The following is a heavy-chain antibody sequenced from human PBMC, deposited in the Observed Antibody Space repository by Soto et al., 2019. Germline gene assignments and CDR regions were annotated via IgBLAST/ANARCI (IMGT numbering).Heavy chain of an antibody. CDR3: GKERRGSGWSVCDF. Sequence: VQLLESGGGLVQPGGSLRLSCAASGFIFRDYAMNWVRQAPGKGLEWVSDISGSGDSARYVDSVKGRFTIARDNSRDTLYLHMNSLRVDDTAVYYCGKERRGSGWSVCDFWGQGDLVTVSS. D-gene: IGHD6-19*01. J-gene: IGHJ4*02. CDR1: GFIFRDYA. V-gene: IGHV3-23*01. CDR2: ISGSGDSA.